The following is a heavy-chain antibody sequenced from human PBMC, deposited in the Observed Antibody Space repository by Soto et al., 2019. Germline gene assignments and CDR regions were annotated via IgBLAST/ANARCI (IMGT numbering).Heavy chain of an antibody. Sequence: ESGGGLVQPGGSLRLSCAASGFAFNNYWMSWVRQAPGKGPEWVASIKYDGSEKYYVDSVKGRFTVSRDNAKNSLSTHLNSLRADDTAVYYCVRDVGPITIFGEALSGYFDSWGQGTLVTVSS. CDR2: IKYDGSEK. D-gene: IGHD3-3*01. CDR3: VRDVGPITIFGEALSGYFDS. J-gene: IGHJ4*02. CDR1: GFAFNNYW. V-gene: IGHV3-7*03.